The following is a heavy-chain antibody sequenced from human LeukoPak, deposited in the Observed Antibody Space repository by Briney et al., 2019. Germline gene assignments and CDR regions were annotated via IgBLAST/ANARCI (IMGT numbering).Heavy chain of an antibody. D-gene: IGHD6-19*01. CDR1: GGSISSYY. CDR2: IYYSGST. CDR3: ARTEYIDEWLGVRHYYFDY. J-gene: IGHJ4*02. V-gene: IGHV4-59*12. Sequence: SETLSLTCTVSGGSISSYYWIWIRQPPGKGLEWIGCIYYSGSTNYNPSLKSRVTISLDTSKSQFSVKLSSATAADKAVYYCARTEYIDEWLGVRHYYFDYWGQGTLVTVSS.